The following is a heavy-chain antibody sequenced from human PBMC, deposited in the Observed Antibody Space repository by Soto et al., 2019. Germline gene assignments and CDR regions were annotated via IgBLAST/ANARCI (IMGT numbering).Heavy chain of an antibody. CDR1: GGSISSSSYY. CDR2: IYYSGST. J-gene: IGHJ5*02. CDR3: ARQYYDYIWGSYRYGWFDP. V-gene: IGHV4-39*01. Sequence: PSETLSLTCPVSGGSISSSSYYWGWIRQPPGKGLEWIGSIYYSGSTYYNPSLKSRVTISVDTSKNQFSLKLSSVTAADTAVYYCARQYYDYIWGSYRYGWFDPWGQGTLVTVSS. D-gene: IGHD3-16*02.